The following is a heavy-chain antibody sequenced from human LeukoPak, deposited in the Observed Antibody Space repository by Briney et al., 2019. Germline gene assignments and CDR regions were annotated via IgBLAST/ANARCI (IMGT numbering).Heavy chain of an antibody. D-gene: IGHD3-10*01. CDR1: GFTFSSYS. V-gene: IGHV3-21*01. CDR2: ISSSSYI. CDR3: ARALDGSGRTFDY. Sequence: PGGSLRLSCAASGFTFSSYSMNWVRQAPGKGLEWVSSISSSSYIYYADSVSGRFTISRDNAKNSLYLQMNSLRAEDTAVYYCARALDGSGRTFDYWGQGTLVTVSS. J-gene: IGHJ4*02.